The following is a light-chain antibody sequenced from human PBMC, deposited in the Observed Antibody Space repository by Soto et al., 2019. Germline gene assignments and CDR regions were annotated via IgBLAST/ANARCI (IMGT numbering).Light chain of an antibody. CDR3: QQYDTLPRT. CDR2: GAS. J-gene: IGKJ1*01. Sequence: PGERATLSCRASQSVSSSHLAWYQHKPGQAPRLLIHGASNRATGIPDRFNGSGSGTDFTLTISRLEPEDSAVYYCQQYDTLPRTFGQGTKVDIK. V-gene: IGKV3-20*01. CDR1: QSVSSSH.